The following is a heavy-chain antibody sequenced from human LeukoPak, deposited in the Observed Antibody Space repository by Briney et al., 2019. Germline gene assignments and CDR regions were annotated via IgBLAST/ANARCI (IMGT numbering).Heavy chain of an antibody. CDR3: ARHPRRITASYYYGMDV. J-gene: IGHJ6*02. D-gene: IGHD6-13*01. Sequence: SETLSLTCTVSGGSISNYFWSWIRQPPGKGLEWIGYIYYNGSANYNPSLKSRVTISVDTFKNQFSLKVSSVTAADTAVYYCARHPRRITASYYYGMDVWGQGTTVTVSS. CDR1: GGSISNYF. CDR2: IYYNGSA. V-gene: IGHV4-59*08.